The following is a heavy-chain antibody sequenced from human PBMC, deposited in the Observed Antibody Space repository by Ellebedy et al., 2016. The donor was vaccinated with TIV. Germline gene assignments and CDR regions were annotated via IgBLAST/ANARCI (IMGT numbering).Heavy chain of an antibody. CDR1: GFTFSSYS. J-gene: IGHJ4*02. D-gene: IGHD3-3*01. CDR2: ISSSSSYI. V-gene: IGHV3-21*01. Sequence: GGSLRLXXAASGFTFSSYSMNWVRQAPGKGLEWVSSISSSSSYIYYADSVKGRFTISRDNAKNSLYLQMNSLRAEDTAVYYCARGSRFLEWLLSVYWGQGTLVTVSS. CDR3: ARGSRFLEWLLSVY.